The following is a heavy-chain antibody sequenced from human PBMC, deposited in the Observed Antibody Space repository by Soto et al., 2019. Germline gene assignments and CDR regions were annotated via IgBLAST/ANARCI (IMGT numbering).Heavy chain of an antibody. CDR2: ISYDGSNK. CDR3: ARVGHCSSTSCYIGWFDP. J-gene: IGHJ5*02. CDR1: GFTFSSYA. V-gene: IGHV3-30-3*01. Sequence: PVGSLRLSCAASGFTFSSYAMHWVRQAPGKGLEWVAVISYDGSNKYYADSVKGRFTISRDNSKNTLYLQMNSLRAEDTAVYYCARVGHCSSTSCYIGWFDPWGQGTLVTVSS. D-gene: IGHD2-2*02.